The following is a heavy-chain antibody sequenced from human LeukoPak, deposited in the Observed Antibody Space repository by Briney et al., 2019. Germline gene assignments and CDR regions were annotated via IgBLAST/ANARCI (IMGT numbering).Heavy chain of an antibody. CDR2: IYYSGST. Sequence: KTSETLSLTCTVSGGSISSYYWSWIRQPPGKGLEWIGYIYYSGSTNYNPSLKSRVTISVDTSKNQFSLKLSSVTAADTAVYYCARGVYAGATTRRYMDVWGKGTTVTVSS. V-gene: IGHV4-59*01. CDR1: GGSISSYY. J-gene: IGHJ6*03. D-gene: IGHD1-26*01. CDR3: ARGVYAGATTRRYMDV.